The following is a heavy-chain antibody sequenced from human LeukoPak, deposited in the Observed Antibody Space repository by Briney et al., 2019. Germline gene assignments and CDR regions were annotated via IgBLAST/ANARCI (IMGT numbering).Heavy chain of an antibody. V-gene: IGHV4-59*01. J-gene: IGHJ5*02. D-gene: IGHD6-13*01. CDR1: GGSISSYY. Sequence: TSSETLSLTCTVSGGSISSYYWSWIRQPPGKGLEWIGYIHYSGSTNYNPSLKSRVAISVDTSKNQFSLKLSSVTAADTAVYYCARDWSQLSSWPNWFDPWGQGTLVTVSS. CDR3: ARDWSQLSSWPNWFDP. CDR2: IHYSGST.